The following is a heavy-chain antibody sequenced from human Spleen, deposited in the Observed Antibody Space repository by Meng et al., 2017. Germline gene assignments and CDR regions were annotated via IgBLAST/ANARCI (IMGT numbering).Heavy chain of an antibody. CDR2: ISSSSGYI. CDR3: ARHDELATGYFDY. V-gene: IGHV3-21*01. Sequence: GGSLRLSCVVSGITFSSYSMNWVRQAPGKGLEWVSSISSSSGYIYYADSVKGRFTISRDNSKNTVDLQMSSLRGDDTAVYFCARHDELATGYFDYWGQGTLVTVSS. CDR1: GITFSSYS. D-gene: IGHD5-24*01. J-gene: IGHJ4*02.